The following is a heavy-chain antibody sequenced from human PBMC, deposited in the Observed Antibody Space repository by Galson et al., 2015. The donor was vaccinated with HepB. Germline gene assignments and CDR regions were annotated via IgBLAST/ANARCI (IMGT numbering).Heavy chain of an antibody. CDR2: IYSGGST. CDR3: ARAEWVGATDY. V-gene: IGHV3-53*01. J-gene: IGHJ4*02. CDR1: GFTVSSNY. D-gene: IGHD1-26*01. Sequence: SLRLSCAASGFTVSSNYMSWVRQAPGKGLEWVSVIYSGGSTYYADSVKGRFTISRDNSKNTLYLQMNSLRAEDTAVYYCARAEWVGATDYWGQGTLVTVSS.